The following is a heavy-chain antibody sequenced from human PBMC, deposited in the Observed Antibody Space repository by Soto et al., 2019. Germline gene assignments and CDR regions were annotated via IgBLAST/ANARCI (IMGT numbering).Heavy chain of an antibody. D-gene: IGHD6-19*01. CDR3: ARMYSSGSGWFHP. Sequence: SETLSLTCFVSGCSITTGGYYWSWIRHHPGKGLEWIGSFYSSGSIIYNPSLRSRVSISGDTSSNQFSMSLTSVTAADTARYYCARMYSSGSGWFHPWGQGTLVTVSS. CDR1: GCSITTGGYY. J-gene: IGHJ5*02. CDR2: FYSSGSI. V-gene: IGHV4-31*03.